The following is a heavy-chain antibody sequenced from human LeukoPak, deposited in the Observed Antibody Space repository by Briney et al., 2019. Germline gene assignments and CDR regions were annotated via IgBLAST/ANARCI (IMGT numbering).Heavy chain of an antibody. D-gene: IGHD2-2*01. CDR2: IYHSGST. CDR1: GGSISSSNW. V-gene: IGHV4-4*02. J-gene: IGHJ6*04. Sequence: SETLSLTCAVSGGSISSSNWWSWVRQPPGKGLEWIGEIYHSGSTNYNPSLKSRVTISVDKSKNQFSLKLSSVTAADTAVYYCASLVVPAAMGGRTNYYYYYGMDVWGKGTTVTVSS. CDR3: ASLVVPAAMGGRTNYYYYYGMDV.